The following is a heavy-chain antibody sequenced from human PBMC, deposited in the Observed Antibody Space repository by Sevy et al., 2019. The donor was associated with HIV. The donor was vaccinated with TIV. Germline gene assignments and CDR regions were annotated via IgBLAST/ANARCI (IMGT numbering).Heavy chain of an antibody. J-gene: IGHJ3*02. D-gene: IGHD1-1*01. CDR2: IYWDDDK. CDR1: GFSLSTSGVG. Sequence: SGPTLVNPTQTLTLTCTFSGFSLSTSGVGVGWIRQPPGKALEWLALIYWDDDKRYSPSLKSRLTITKDTSKNQVVLTRSNMERVDTATYFCAHRNEGYDAFDIWGQGTMVTVSS. CDR3: AHRNEGYDAFDI. V-gene: IGHV2-5*02.